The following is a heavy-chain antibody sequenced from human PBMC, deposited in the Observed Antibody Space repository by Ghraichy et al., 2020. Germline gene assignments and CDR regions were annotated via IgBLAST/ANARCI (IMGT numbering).Heavy chain of an antibody. D-gene: IGHD3-22*01. CDR1: GYAYPHYG. J-gene: IGHJ6*02. V-gene: IGHV1-18*04. CDR3: ATGPYYNDSSGYLPYHYYSRND. CDR2: ITANKRNT. Sequence: ASVKVSCKASGYAYPHYGFNWVRQAPGQGLEWMGWITANKRNTEYAQKFQGRVTMPTDTTTSTAYMELRSLRYDDTAVYYCATGPYYNDSSGYLPYHYYSRNDWGQGTTVTVSS.